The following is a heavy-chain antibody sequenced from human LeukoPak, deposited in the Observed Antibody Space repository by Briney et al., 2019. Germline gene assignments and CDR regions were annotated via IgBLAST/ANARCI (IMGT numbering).Heavy chain of an antibody. Sequence: GGSLRLSCAASGFTFSSYWMHWVRQAPGKGLVWVSRINTDGSSTSYADSVKGRFTISRDNAKNTLYLQMNSLRAEDTAVYYCARGSDFWSGYHYYMDVWGKGTTVTVSS. V-gene: IGHV3-74*01. CDR2: INTDGSST. J-gene: IGHJ6*03. D-gene: IGHD3-3*01. CDR3: ARGSDFWSGYHYYMDV. CDR1: GFTFSSYW.